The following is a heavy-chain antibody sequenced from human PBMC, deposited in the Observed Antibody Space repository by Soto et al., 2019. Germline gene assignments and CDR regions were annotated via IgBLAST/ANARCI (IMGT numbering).Heavy chain of an antibody. Sequence: ASVKVSCKASGYTFTSYYMHWVRQAPGQGLEWMGIINPSCGSTSYAQKFQGRVTMTRDTSTSTVYMELSSLRSEDTAVYYCASIVAVPAAHERDHICGQGALVTVSS. CDR3: ASIVAVPAAHERDHI. V-gene: IGHV1-46*01. CDR1: GYTFTSYY. D-gene: IGHD2-2*01. J-gene: IGHJ4*02. CDR2: INPSCGST.